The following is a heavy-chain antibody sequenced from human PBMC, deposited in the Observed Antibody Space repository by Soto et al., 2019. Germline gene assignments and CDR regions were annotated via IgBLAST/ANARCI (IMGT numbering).Heavy chain of an antibody. CDR2: ISAYNGNT. J-gene: IGHJ6*03. CDR1: GYTFTSYG. D-gene: IGHD3-3*01. Sequence: ASVKVSCKASGYTFTSYGISWVRQAPGQGLEWMGWISAYNGNTNYAQKLQGRVTMTTDTSTSTAYMELGSLRSDDTAVYYCARAPPGDSKYYDFWSGTKRGYYYYMDVWGKGTTVTVSS. V-gene: IGHV1-18*01. CDR3: ARAPPGDSKYYDFWSGTKRGYYYYMDV.